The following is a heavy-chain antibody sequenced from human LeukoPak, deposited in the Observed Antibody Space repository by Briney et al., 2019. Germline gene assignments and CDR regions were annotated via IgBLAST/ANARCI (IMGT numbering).Heavy chain of an antibody. V-gene: IGHV4-59*01. Sequence: SETLSLTCTVSGGSIRSYYWSWIRQPPGKGLEWIGYIYYSGSTNYNPSLKSRVTISVDTSKNQFSLKLSSVTAADTAVYYCAREGDGYTDAFDIWGQGTMVTVSS. CDR1: GGSIRSYY. CDR3: AREGDGYTDAFDI. J-gene: IGHJ3*02. D-gene: IGHD5-24*01. CDR2: IYYSGST.